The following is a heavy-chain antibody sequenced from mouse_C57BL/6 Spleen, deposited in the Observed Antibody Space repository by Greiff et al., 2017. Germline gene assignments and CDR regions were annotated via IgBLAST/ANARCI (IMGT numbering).Heavy chain of an antibody. J-gene: IGHJ4*01. CDR3: ARHTSYYAMDY. CDR2: ISNLAYSI. Sequence: EVQGVESGGGLVQPGGSLKLSCAASGFTFSDYGMAWVRQAPRKGPEWVAFISNLAYSIYYADTVTGRFTISRENAKNTLYLEMSSLRSEDTAMYYCARHTSYYAMDYWGQGTSVTVSS. V-gene: IGHV5-15*01. CDR1: GFTFSDYG.